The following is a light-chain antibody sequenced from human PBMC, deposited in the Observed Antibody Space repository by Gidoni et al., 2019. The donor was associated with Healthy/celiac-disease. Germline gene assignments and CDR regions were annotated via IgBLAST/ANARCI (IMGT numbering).Light chain of an antibody. J-gene: IGLJ3*02. CDR2: RNN. CDR3: AAWDDSLSAL. Sequence: QSLLTHPPSASGTPGQMVTISCSGSSSHIGSNSVYWYQQLPGTAPKLLIYRNNQRPSGVPDRFSGSKSGTSASLAISGLRSEDEADYYCAAWDDSLSALFGGGTKLTVL. CDR1: SSHIGSNS. V-gene: IGLV1-47*01.